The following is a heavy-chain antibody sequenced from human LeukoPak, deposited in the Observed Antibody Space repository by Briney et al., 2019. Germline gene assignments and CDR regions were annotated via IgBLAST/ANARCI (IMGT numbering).Heavy chain of an antibody. Sequence: SQTLSLACTASGGSISSGDYYWSWIRQPPGKGLEWIGYIYYSGSTYYNPSPKSRVTISVDTSKNQFSLKLSSVTAADTAVYYCAREGTTVTTREWFDPWGQGTLVTVSS. V-gene: IGHV4-30-4*08. D-gene: IGHD4-17*01. CDR1: GGSISSGDYY. CDR2: IYYSGST. J-gene: IGHJ5*02. CDR3: AREGTTVTTREWFDP.